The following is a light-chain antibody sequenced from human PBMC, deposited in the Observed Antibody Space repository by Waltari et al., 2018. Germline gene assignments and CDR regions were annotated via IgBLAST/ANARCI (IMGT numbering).Light chain of an antibody. V-gene: IGKV3-20*01. Sequence: ESILTQSPGTLPLSPGERATLSCRATQTISSNYLAWYQHKPGQAPRLLIYGASIRATGVPDRFSGSGSGADFTLTISRLEPEDFAVYYCQQYASLPLTFGPGTKVDI. CDR2: GAS. CDR1: QTISSNY. J-gene: IGKJ3*01. CDR3: QQYASLPLT.